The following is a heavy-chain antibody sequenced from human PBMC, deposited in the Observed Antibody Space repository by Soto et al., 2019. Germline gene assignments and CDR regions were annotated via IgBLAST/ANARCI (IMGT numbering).Heavy chain of an antibody. J-gene: IGHJ4*02. V-gene: IGHV3-23*01. D-gene: IGHD3-22*01. CDR3: AKDTRTDDSSGYYDAFDY. Sequence: PGGSLRLSCAASGFTFSSYAMSWVRQAPGKGLEWVSAISGSGGSTYYADSVKGRFTISRDNSKNTLYLQMNSLRAEDTAVYYCAKDTRTDDSSGYYDAFDYWGQGTLVTVSS. CDR1: GFTFSSYA. CDR2: ISGSGGST.